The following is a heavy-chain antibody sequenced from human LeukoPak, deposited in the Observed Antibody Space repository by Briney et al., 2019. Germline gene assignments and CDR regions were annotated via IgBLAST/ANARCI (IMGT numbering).Heavy chain of an antibody. Sequence: SVKVSCKASGGTFSSYAISWVRQAPGQGLEWMGGIIPIFGTANYAQKFQGRVTITADKSTSTAYMELSSLRSEDTAVYYCARGDILTGYRYYFDYWGQGTLVTVS. CDR1: GGTFSSYA. V-gene: IGHV1-69*06. CDR2: IIPIFGTA. J-gene: IGHJ4*02. D-gene: IGHD3-9*01. CDR3: ARGDILTGYRYYFDY.